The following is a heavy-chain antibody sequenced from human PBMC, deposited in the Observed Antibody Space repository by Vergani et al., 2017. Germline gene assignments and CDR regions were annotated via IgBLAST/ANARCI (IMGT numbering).Heavy chain of an antibody. CDR2: IYYSGST. CDR3: ARGGNSFDY. CDR1: GGSISSSSYY. Sequence: QLQLQESGPGLVKPSETLSLTCTVSGGSISSSSYYWGWIRQPPGKGLEWIGSIYYSGSTYYNPSLKSRVTMSVDTSKNQFSLKVRSVTAADTAVYYCARGGNSFDYWGQGTLVTVSS. D-gene: IGHD4-23*01. V-gene: IGHV4-39*07. J-gene: IGHJ4*02.